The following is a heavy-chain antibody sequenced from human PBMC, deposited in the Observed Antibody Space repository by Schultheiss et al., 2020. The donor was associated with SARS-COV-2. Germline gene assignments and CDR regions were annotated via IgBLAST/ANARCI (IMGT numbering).Heavy chain of an antibody. J-gene: IGHJ3*02. CDR3: AKTPTGITIFGDAFDI. CDR1: GFTFSSYG. Sequence: GGSLRLSCAASGFTFSSYGMHWVRQAPGRGLEWVAVIWYDGSNKYYADSVKGRFTISRDNAKNSLYLQMNSLRAEDTAVYYCAKTPTGITIFGDAFDIWGQGTMVTVSS. D-gene: IGHD3-3*01. CDR2: IWYDGSNK. V-gene: IGHV3-33*03.